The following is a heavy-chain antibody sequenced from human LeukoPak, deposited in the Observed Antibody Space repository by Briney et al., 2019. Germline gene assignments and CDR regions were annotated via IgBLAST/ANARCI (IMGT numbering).Heavy chain of an antibody. J-gene: IGHJ4*02. D-gene: IGHD3-3*01. CDR2: IYTSGST. CDR1: GGSISSGSYY. V-gene: IGHV4-61*02. Sequence: SETLSLTCTVSGGSISSGSYYWSWIRQPAGKGLEWIGRIYTSGSTNYNPSLKSRVTISVDTSKNQFSLKLSSVTAADTAVYYWGGGPEFWGGLVTDYWGQGNLGNV. CDR3: GGGPEFWGGLVTDY.